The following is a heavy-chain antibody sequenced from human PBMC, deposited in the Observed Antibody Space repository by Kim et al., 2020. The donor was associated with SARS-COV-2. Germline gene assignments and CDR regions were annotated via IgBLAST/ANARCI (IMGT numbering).Heavy chain of an antibody. J-gene: IGHJ6*02. CDR1: GFTFSSYG. CDR3: AKGANYGYLYYYYYYGMDV. D-gene: IGHD5-18*01. CDR2: ISYDGSNK. Sequence: GGSLRLSCAASGFTFSSYGMHWVRQAPGKGLEWVAVISYDGSNKYYADSVKGRFTISRDNSKNTLYLQMNSLRAEDTAVYYCAKGANYGYLYYYYYYGMDVWGQGTTVTVSS. V-gene: IGHV3-30*18.